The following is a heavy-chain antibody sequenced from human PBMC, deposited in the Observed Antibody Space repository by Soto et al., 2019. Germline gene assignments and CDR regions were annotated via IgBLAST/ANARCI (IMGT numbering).Heavy chain of an antibody. CDR2: TSYDGSRK. D-gene: IGHD2-2*01. CDR1: GFTFSNYD. CDR3: AKDSGQLPAYLDY. Sequence: GGSLRLSCAASGFTFSNYDMHWVRQAPGKGLEWVAVTSYDGSRKFYADSVKGRFSISRDNSKNTVYLQMDSLRAADTAVYYCAKDSGQLPAYLDYWGQGTLVTVSS. J-gene: IGHJ4*02. V-gene: IGHV3-30*18.